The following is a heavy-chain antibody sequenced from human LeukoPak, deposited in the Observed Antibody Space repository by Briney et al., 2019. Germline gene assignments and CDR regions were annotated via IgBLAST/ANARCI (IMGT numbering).Heavy chain of an antibody. J-gene: IGHJ4*02. D-gene: IGHD4-17*01. CDR1: GYTFTSYD. CDR2: MNPNSGNT. V-gene: IGHV1-8*01. Sequence: AASVNVSCKASGYTFTSYDINWVRQATGQGLEWMGWMNPNSGNTGYAQKFQGRVTMTRNTSISTAYMELSSLRSEDTAVYYCARAGYGDYGGDGLFDYWGQGTLVTVSS. CDR3: ARAGYGDYGGDGLFDY.